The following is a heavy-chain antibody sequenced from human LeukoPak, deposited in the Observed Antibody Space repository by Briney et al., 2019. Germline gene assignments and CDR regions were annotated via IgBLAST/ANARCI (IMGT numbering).Heavy chain of an antibody. Sequence: ASVKVSCKASGFTFTSSAVQWVRQARGQRLEWIGWIVVGSGNTNYAQKFQERVTITRDMSTSTAYVELSSLRSEDTAVYYCAYTIAAADPFDYWGQGTLVTVSS. CDR3: AYTIAAADPFDY. J-gene: IGHJ4*02. D-gene: IGHD6-13*01. CDR2: IVVGSGNT. V-gene: IGHV1-58*01. CDR1: GFTFTSSA.